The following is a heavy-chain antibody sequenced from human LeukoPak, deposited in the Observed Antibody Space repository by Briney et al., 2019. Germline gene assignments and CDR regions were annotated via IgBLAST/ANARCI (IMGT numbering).Heavy chain of an antibody. V-gene: IGHV3-74*01. CDR2: INPGGSSI. J-gene: IGHJ4*02. CDR3: ARSNQADDY. Sequence: GRSLRLSCAASGFTFSSYWMHWARQVPGKGLVWVARINPGGSSITCADSVKGRFTISRDNAKNTLYLQMDSLKAEDTGVYYCARSNQADDYWGQGTLVTVSS. CDR1: GFTFSSYW. D-gene: IGHD1-14*01.